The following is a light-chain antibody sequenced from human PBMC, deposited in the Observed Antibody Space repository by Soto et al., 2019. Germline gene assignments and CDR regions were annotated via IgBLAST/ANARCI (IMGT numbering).Light chain of an antibody. Sequence: QSALTQPASVSGSPGQSITISCTGSSSDVGGYHYVSWYQQHPGKAPKLMIYEVSDRPSGISSRFSGSKSGNTASLTISGLQTEDEADYYCSSYTSSSTLFGTGTQLTVL. J-gene: IGLJ1*01. CDR2: EVS. CDR1: SSDVGGYHY. CDR3: SSYTSSSTL. V-gene: IGLV2-14*01.